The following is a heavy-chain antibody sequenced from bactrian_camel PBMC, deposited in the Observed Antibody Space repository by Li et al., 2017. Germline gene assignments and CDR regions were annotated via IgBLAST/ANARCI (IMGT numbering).Heavy chain of an antibody. CDR1: GYIPGSHC. D-gene: IGHD6*01. CDR2: VDNDNRI. V-gene: IGHV3S53*01. CDR3: AAVCRYGGRWFEYPDNPTGPKY. Sequence: HVQLVESGGGSVQAGGSLKLSCATSGYIPGSHCMAWFRQAPGKEREGVAAVDNDNRITYVDSVKGRFTISKDNAKNTLYLEMSSLKPEDTAMYYCAAVCRYGGRWFEYPDNPTGPKYWGQGTQVTVS. J-gene: IGHJ4*01.